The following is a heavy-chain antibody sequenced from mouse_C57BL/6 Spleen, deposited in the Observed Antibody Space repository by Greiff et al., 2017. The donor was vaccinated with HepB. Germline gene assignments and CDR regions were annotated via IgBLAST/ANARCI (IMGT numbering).Heavy chain of an antibody. CDR1: GYSFTGYY. D-gene: IGHD3-1*01. J-gene: IGHJ2*01. V-gene: IGHV1-42*01. CDR3: ARSGVDY. Sequence: VHVKQSGPELVKPGASVKISCKASGYSFTGYYMNWVKQSPEKSLEWIGEINPSTGGTTYNQKFKAKATLTVDKSSSTAYMQLKSLTSEDSAVYYCARSGVDYWGQGTTLTVSS. CDR2: INPSTGGT.